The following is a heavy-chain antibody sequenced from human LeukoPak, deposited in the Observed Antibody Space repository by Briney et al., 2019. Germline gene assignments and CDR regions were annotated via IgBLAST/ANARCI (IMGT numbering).Heavy chain of an antibody. D-gene: IGHD2-21*01. CDR3: TRGGGRLGHIVVVIAEFDY. CDR1: GFTFGDYA. CDR2: IRSKAYGGTT. J-gene: IGHJ4*02. Sequence: PGGSLRLSCTASGFTFGDYAMSWVRQAPGKGLEWVGFIRSKAYGGTTEYAASVKGRFTISRDDSKSIAYLQMNSLKTEDTAVYYCTRGGGRLGHIVVVIAEFDYWGQGTLVTVSS. V-gene: IGHV3-49*04.